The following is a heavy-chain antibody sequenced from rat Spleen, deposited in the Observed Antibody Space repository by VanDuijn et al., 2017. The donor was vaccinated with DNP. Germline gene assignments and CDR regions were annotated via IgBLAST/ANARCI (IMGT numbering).Heavy chain of an antibody. CDR3: TRGPNYGDYADYFDY. CDR1: GFTFSDYN. CDR2: ITYDGSKT. J-gene: IGHJ2*01. V-gene: IGHV5S10*01. D-gene: IGHD1-11*01. Sequence: EVQLVESGGGLVQSGRSLKVSCAASGFTFSDYNMAWVRQAPKKGLEWVATITYDGSKTYYRDSVKGRFTISRDNAKSTLYLQMDSLRSEDTATYYCTRGPNYGDYADYFDYWGQGVMVTVSS.